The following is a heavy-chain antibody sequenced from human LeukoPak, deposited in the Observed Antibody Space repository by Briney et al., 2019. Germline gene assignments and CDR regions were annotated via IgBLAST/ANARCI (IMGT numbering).Heavy chain of an antibody. V-gene: IGHV4-30-2*01. J-gene: IGHJ3*02. CDR2: IYHSGST. CDR3: ARAGHYYDSSGYYHEVDAFDI. CDR1: GGSISSGGYS. D-gene: IGHD3-22*01. Sequence: SETLSLTCAVSGGSISSGGYSWSWIRQPPGKGLEWIGYIYHSGSTYYNPSLKSRVTISVDRSKNQFSLKLSSVTAADTAVYYCARAGHYYDSSGYYHEVDAFDIWGQGTMVTVSS.